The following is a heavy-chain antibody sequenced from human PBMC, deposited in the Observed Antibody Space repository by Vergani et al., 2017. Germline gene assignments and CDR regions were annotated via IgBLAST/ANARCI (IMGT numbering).Heavy chain of an antibody. J-gene: IGHJ4*02. CDR3: ARVIAVAGSTKGFGY. Sequence: QVQLVQSGAEVKKPGASVEVSCKASGYTFTGYYMHWVRQAPGQGLEWMGWINPNSGGTNYAQKFQGRVTMTRDTSISTAYMELSRLRSDDTAVYYCARVIAVAGSTKGFGYWGQGTLITVSS. CDR1: GYTFTGYY. CDR2: INPNSGGT. D-gene: IGHD6-19*01. V-gene: IGHV1-2*02.